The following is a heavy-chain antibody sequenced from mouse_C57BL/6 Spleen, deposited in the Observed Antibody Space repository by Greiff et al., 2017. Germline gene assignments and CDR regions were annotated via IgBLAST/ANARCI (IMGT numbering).Heavy chain of an antibody. CDR3: AKTAHATWYFDG. V-gene: IGHV1-80*01. D-gene: IGHD3-2*02. J-gene: IGHJ1*03. Sequence: VQGVESGAELVKPGASVKISCKASGYAFSGYWMNWVKQRPGRGLEWIGQIYPGDGDTNYNGKLKGKATLTADKSTSTAYMQLSSLTSEVSAVYFCAKTAHATWYFDGRGTGTTVTVSS. CDR2: IYPGDGDT. CDR1: GYAFSGYW.